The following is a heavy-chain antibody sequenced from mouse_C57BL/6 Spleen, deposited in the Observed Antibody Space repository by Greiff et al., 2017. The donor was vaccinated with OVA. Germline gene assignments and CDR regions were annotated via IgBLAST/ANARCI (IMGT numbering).Heavy chain of an antibody. Sequence: EVQLQQSGTVLARPGASVKMSCKTSGYTFTSYWMHWVKQRPGQGLEWIGAIYPGNSDASYNQKFKGKAKLTAVTSASTAYMELSSLTNEDSAVYYCTRDLGRGSYYAMDYWGQGTSVTVSS. CDR2: IYPGNSDA. D-gene: IGHD4-1*01. V-gene: IGHV1-5*01. CDR3: TRDLGRGSYYAMDY. J-gene: IGHJ4*01. CDR1: GYTFTSYW.